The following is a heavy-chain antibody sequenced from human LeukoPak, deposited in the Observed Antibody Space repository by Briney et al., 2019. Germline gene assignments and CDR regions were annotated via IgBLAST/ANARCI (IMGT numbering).Heavy chain of an antibody. D-gene: IGHD1-7*01. CDR1: GFTFSSYG. V-gene: IGHV3-30*18. Sequence: GGSLRLSCAASGFTFSSYGMHRVRQAPGKGLEWVAVISYDGSNKYYADSVKGRFTISRDNSKNTLYLQMNSLRAEDTAVYYCAKGPVTGITEYWGQGTLVTVSS. CDR2: ISYDGSNK. J-gene: IGHJ4*02. CDR3: AKGPVTGITEY.